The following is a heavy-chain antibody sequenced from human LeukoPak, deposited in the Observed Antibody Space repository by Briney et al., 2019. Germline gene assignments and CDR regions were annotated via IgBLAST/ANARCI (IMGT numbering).Heavy chain of an antibody. Sequence: PSETLSLTCAVYGGSFSGYYWSWIRQPPGKGLEWIGEINHSGSTNYNPSLKSRVTISVDTSKNQFSLKLSSVTAADTAVYCCARGQNCSGGSCYPADYWGQGTLVTVSS. CDR3: ARGQNCSGGSCYPADY. D-gene: IGHD2-15*01. J-gene: IGHJ4*02. CDR2: INHSGST. V-gene: IGHV4-34*01. CDR1: GGSFSGYY.